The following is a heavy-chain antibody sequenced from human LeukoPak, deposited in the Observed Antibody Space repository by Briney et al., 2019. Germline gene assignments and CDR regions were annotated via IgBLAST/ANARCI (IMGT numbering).Heavy chain of an antibody. Sequence: SETLSLTCTVSGGSFNSRGYYWGWIRQPPEKGLQWIGSISYNGNTYHNPPLKSRVTISVDTSKNHFPLMLSSVTAEDSAVFHCASRGVSKGFPFVSWGQGTLVTVSS. D-gene: IGHD2-8*01. CDR2: ISYNGNT. V-gene: IGHV4-39*01. CDR3: ASRGVSKGFPFVS. J-gene: IGHJ4*02. CDR1: GGSFNSRGYY.